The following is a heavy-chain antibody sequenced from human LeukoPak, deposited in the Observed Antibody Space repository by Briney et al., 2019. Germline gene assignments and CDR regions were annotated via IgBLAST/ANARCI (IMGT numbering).Heavy chain of an antibody. CDR2: IYYSWRT. Sequence: PSETLSLTCTVSGGSISNYYWSWMRQSPGRGLEWIGFIYYSWRTSYAPSFKSRVTMSLDTSKSQFSLQLSSVTAADTAVYYCASTEWNYARWGQGILVTVSS. CDR1: GGSISNYY. CDR3: ASTEWNYAR. D-gene: IGHD1-7*01. V-gene: IGHV4-59*08. J-gene: IGHJ4*02.